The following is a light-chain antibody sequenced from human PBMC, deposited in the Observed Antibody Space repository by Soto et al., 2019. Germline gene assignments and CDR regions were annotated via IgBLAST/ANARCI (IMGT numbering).Light chain of an antibody. J-gene: IGLJ1*01. CDR1: NSDIGRYNF. Sequence: QSALTQPASVSGSAGQSISISCTGTNSDIGRYNFVSWYQQRPGQAPQLLIFDVSNRPSGISDRFSGSKSGTTASLTISGRQEEDEADDYCNSYTSTSPPYVFGTGTKLTVL. CDR3: NSYTSTSPPYV. CDR2: DVS. V-gene: IGLV2-14*01.